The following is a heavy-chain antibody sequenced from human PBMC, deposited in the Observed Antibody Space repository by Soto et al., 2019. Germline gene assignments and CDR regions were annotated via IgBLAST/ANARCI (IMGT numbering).Heavy chain of an antibody. CDR3: ARGRVPITMIDDAFDI. Sequence: GGSLRLSCAASGFTFSSYSMNWVRQAPGKGLEWVSYISSSSSTIYYADSVKGRFTISRDNAKNSLYLQMNSLRDEDTAVYYWARGRVPITMIDDAFDIWGQGTMVTVSS. J-gene: IGHJ3*02. CDR1: GFTFSSYS. V-gene: IGHV3-48*02. CDR2: ISSSSSTI. D-gene: IGHD3-22*01.